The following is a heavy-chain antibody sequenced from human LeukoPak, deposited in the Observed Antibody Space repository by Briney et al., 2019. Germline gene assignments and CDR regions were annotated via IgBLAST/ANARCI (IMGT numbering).Heavy chain of an antibody. J-gene: IGHJ3*02. CDR2: ISSSSSTI. V-gene: IGHV3-48*01. CDR3: ARGPPLGLWGAFDI. CDR1: GFTFSSYS. Sequence: PGGSLRLSCAASGFTFSSYSMNWVRQAPGKGLEWVSYISSSSSTIYYADSVKGRFTISRDNAKNSLYLQINSLRAEDTAVYYCARGPPLGLWGAFDIWGQGTMVTVSS. D-gene: IGHD3-10*01.